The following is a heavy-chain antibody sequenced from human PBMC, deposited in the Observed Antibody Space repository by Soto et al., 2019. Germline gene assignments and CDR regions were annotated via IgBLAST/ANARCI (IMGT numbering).Heavy chain of an antibody. CDR1: GGSFTGYY. CDR3: ARPGVAAAGNFDS. J-gene: IGHJ4*02. V-gene: IGHV4-34*01. Sequence: SETLSLTCAVSGGSFTGYYWAWIRQVPGGGLEWLGEINNLGSIHHNPSLMNRVTLSADTSRSQFSLEITSLTAVDTAVYYCARPGVAAAGNFDSWGPGTLVTVS. CDR2: INNLGSI. D-gene: IGHD6-25*01.